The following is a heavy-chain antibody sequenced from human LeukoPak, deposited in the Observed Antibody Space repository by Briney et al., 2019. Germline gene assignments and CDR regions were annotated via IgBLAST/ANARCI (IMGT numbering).Heavy chain of an antibody. CDR2: IRYDGSNK. CDR1: GFTFSNYG. V-gene: IGHV3-30*02. D-gene: IGHD3-22*01. CDR3: AKDSNHNYYSVPDYFDY. Sequence: GGSLRLSCAASGFTFSNYGMHWVRQAPGKGLEWVAFIRYDGSNKYYADSVKGRFTISRDNSKNTLYLQMNSLRAEDTAVYYCAKDSNHNYYSVPDYFDYWGQGTLVTVSS. J-gene: IGHJ4*02.